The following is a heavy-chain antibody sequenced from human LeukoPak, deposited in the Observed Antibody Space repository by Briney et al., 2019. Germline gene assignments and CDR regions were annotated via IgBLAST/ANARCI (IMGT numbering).Heavy chain of an antibody. CDR2: IYDNGSP. J-gene: IGHJ3*02. V-gene: IGHV4-30-2*01. D-gene: IGHD3-10*02. CDR1: GDSISRTGSISRDGYY. Sequence: SQTLSLTCAVSGDSISRTGSISRDGYYWSWIRQAPGKGLEWIAYIYDNGSPYYKPSLESRLTIFLDRSKTQFTLKLTSVTAADTAVYYCARCPDYYVTGGVFDIWGQGTMVTVSS. CDR3: ARCPDYYVTGGVFDI.